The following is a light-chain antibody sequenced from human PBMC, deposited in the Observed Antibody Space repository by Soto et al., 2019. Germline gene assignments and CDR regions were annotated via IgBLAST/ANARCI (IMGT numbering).Light chain of an antibody. Sequence: DIKMTQSPSSLSASVRDRVTINCRESQIISGSLNWYQQKTGKAPKLLIYAASSLQSGNPSRFSGSGSGTDFTLTISRLESEDFAVYYWQQYCSSRFTFGPGTKVDIK. CDR2: AAS. CDR1: QIISGS. V-gene: IGKV1-39*01. CDR3: QQYCSSRFT. J-gene: IGKJ3*01.